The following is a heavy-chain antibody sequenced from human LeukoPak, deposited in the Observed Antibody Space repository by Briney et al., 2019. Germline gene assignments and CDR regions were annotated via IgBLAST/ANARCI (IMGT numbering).Heavy chain of an antibody. CDR3: AKAPVTTCRGAYCYPFDY. CDR2: ISDSGNT. V-gene: IGHV3-23*01. J-gene: IGHJ4*02. CDR1: GFTLSSYA. Sequence: GGSLRLSCAASGFTLSSYAMSWVRQAPGKGLEWVSAISDSGNTYHADPVQGRFTISRDRSKTTLFLQMNRLRREDAAVYCCAKAPVTTCRGAYCYPFDYWREGTLVTVPS. D-gene: IGHD2-21*01.